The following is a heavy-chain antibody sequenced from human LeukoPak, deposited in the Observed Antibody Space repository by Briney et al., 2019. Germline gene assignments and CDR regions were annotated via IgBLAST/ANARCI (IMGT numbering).Heavy chain of an antibody. CDR3: AKVGGDGSGY. D-gene: IGHD2-21*01. V-gene: IGHV3-21*01. CDR2: IISGRDYI. Sequence: GGSLRLSCAASGFTFSNYNINWVRQAPGKGLEWVSSIISGRDYIYYADSLKGRFTISRDNAKNSLYLQMNSLRAEDTAAYSCAKVGGDGSGYRGQGTLVTVSS. CDR1: GFTFSNYN. J-gene: IGHJ4*02.